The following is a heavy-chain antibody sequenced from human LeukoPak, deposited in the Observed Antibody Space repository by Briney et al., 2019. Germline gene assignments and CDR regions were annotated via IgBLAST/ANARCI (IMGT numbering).Heavy chain of an antibody. J-gene: IGHJ4*02. CDR3: AKPYCSSTSCYSFDYFDY. CDR2: ISGSGGST. Sequence: GGSLRLSCAASGFTFSTYWMTWVRQAPGKGLEWVSAISGSGGSTYYADSVKGRFTISRDNSKNTLYLQMNSLRAEDTAVYYCAKPYCSSTSCYSFDYFDYWGQGTLVTVSS. CDR1: GFTFSTYW. V-gene: IGHV3-23*01. D-gene: IGHD2-2*01.